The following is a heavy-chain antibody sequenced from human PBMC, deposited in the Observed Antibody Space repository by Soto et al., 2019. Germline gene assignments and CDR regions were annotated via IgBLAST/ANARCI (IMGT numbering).Heavy chain of an antibody. D-gene: IGHD4-17*01. CDR3: ARSLDYGDYYYYYMDV. Sequence: HGESLKISCKGSGYSFTSYWIGWVRQMPGKGLEWMGIIYPGDSDTRYSPSFQGQVTISADKSISTAYLQWSSLKASDTAMYYCARSLDYGDYYYYYMDVWGKGTTVTVSS. CDR1: GYSFTSYW. J-gene: IGHJ6*03. V-gene: IGHV5-51*01. CDR2: IYPGDSDT.